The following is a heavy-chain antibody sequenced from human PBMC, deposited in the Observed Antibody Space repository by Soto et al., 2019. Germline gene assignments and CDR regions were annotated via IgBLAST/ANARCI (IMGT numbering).Heavy chain of an antibody. J-gene: IGHJ6*02. CDR2: IWYDGSNK. CDR3: ARDGDIQGGPPPKNYAMDV. Sequence: QVRLVESGGGVVQPGRSLRLSCSASGFTFRNFGFHWVRQAPGKGLEWVALIWYDGSNKYYAESLKGRVSISRDNSKNILYLEMKSLRFEDTAVYYCARDGDIQGGPPPKNYAMDVRGQGTTVTVSS. D-gene: IGHD5-12*01. V-gene: IGHV3-33*08. CDR1: GFTFRNFG.